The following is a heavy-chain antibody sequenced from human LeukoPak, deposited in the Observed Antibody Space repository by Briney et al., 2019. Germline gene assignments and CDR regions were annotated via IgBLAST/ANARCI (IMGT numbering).Heavy chain of an antibody. D-gene: IGHD3-10*01. CDR2: IYYSGST. V-gene: IGHV4-31*03. J-gene: IGHJ4*02. Sequence: SEALSLTCTVSGGSISSGGYYWSWIRQHPGKGLEWIGYIYYSGSTYYSPSLKSRVTISVDTSKNQFSLKLSSVTAADTAVYYCARTADGSGSYSDYWGQGTLVTVSS. CDR1: GGSISSGGYY. CDR3: ARTADGSGSYSDY.